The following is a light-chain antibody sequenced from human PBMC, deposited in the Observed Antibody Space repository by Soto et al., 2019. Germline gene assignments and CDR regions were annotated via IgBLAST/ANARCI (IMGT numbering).Light chain of an antibody. CDR3: QQRHSSPRT. CDR1: QSIRHY. J-gene: IGKJ3*01. CDR2: SAS. Sequence: DIQMTQSPSSLSASVGDRVTITGRASQSIRHYLSWYQQKPGRAPKLLIYSASTLQTGVPSKFSGSGSGTDFTLDFISLQPEDFATYYFQQRHSSPRTFGTGTKVDI. V-gene: IGKV1-39*01.